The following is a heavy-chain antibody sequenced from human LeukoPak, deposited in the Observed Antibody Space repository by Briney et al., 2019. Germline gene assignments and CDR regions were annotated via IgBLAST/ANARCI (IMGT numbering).Heavy chain of an antibody. CDR2: IYHSGGS. J-gene: IGHJ4*02. Sequence: SETLSLTCAVSGYSISSGYYWGWIRQSPGTGLEWIGSIYHSGGSYYNPSHKSRVTISEDTSKNQFSLKLSSMSAADTAVYYCATAVVITPCDYWGQGILVTVSS. V-gene: IGHV4-38-2*01. CDR3: ATAVVITPCDY. D-gene: IGHD3-22*01. CDR1: GYSISSGYY.